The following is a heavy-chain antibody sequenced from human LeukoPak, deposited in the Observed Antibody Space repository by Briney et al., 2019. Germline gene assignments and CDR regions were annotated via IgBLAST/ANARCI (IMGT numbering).Heavy chain of an antibody. Sequence: GGSLRLSCAASGFTFDDYAMHWVRQAPGKGLEWVSGISWNSGSIGYADSVKGRFTISRDNAKNSLYLQMNSLRAEDTAVYYCARFGPLIVPGAYWGQGTLVTVPS. CDR1: GFTFDDYA. V-gene: IGHV3-9*01. CDR3: ARFGPLIVPGAY. CDR2: ISWNSGSI. J-gene: IGHJ4*02. D-gene: IGHD2/OR15-2a*01.